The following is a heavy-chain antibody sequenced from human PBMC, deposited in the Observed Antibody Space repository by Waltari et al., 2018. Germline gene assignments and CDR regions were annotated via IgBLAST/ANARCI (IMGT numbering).Heavy chain of an antibody. CDR1: GGSISSSSYY. CDR3: ASGQRDPSLYYYYYYMDV. V-gene: IGHV4-39*07. J-gene: IGHJ6*03. CDR2: IYYSGST. Sequence: QLQLQESGPGLVKPSETLSLTCTVSGGSISSSSYYWGWIRQPPGKGREWIGSIYYSGSTYYNPSLKSRVTISVDTSKNQFSLKLSSVTAADTAVYYCASGQRDPSLYYYYYYMDVWGKGTTVTISS.